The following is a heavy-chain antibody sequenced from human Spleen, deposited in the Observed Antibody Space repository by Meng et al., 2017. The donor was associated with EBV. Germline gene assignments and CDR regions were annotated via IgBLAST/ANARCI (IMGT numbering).Heavy chain of an antibody. CDR2: MFWDDDK. D-gene: IGHD3-3*01. CDR1: GFSLTTSGVG. Sequence: TWKGSCPTLVHPTQPPPLTCSFSGFSLTTSGVGVGWMRQPPGKALEWLALMFWDDDKRYRPSLKSRLTITKDTSKNQVVLTMTNMDPVDTATYDCAHNLLEWLLIFDYWGQGTLVTVS. J-gene: IGHJ4*02. CDR3: AHNLLEWLLIFDY. V-gene: IGHV2-5*02.